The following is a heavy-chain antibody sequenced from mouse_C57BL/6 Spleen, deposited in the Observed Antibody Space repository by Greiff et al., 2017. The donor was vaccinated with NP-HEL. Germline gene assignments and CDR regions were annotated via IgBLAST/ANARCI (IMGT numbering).Heavy chain of an antibody. CDR1: GYSFTGYY. V-gene: IGHV1-42*01. CDR2: INPSTGGT. Sequence: VQLQQSGPELVKPGASVKISCKASGYSFTGYYMNWVKQSPEKSLEWIGEINPSTGGTTYNQKFKAKATLTVDKSSSTAYMQLKSLTSEDSAVYYCARLRMDYWGQGTSVTVSS. J-gene: IGHJ4*01. CDR3: ARLRMDY.